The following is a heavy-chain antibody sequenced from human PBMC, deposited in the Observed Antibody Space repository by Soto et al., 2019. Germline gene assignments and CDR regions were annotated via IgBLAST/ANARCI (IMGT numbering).Heavy chain of an antibody. CDR3: ARDHPRGIAAAGQPNLDY. D-gene: IGHD6-13*01. Sequence: QVQLVQSGAEVKKPGASVKVSCKASGYTFTSYGISWVRQAPGQGLEWMGWISAYNGNTNYAQKLQGRVTMTTDTPTSTAKMELRSLSSDDTAVYYCARDHPRGIAAAGQPNLDYWSQGTMFTVSS. CDR1: GYTFTSYG. V-gene: IGHV1-18*01. CDR2: ISAYNGNT. J-gene: IGHJ4*02.